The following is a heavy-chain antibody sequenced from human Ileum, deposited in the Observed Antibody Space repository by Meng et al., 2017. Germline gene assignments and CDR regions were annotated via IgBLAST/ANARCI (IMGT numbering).Heavy chain of an antibody. D-gene: IGHD7-27*01. CDR3: ARDRAWGSFDF. V-gene: IGHV3-7*01. J-gene: IGHJ4*02. CDR1: GFTFSSFW. Sequence: GGSLRLSCAASGFTFSSFWMTWVRQAPGKGLEWVANMNAGGNEIYYVDSVKGRFTISRDNAKNSLFLQMNNLRVEDTAVYYCARDRAWGSFDFWGQGTLVTVSS. CDR2: MNAGGNEI.